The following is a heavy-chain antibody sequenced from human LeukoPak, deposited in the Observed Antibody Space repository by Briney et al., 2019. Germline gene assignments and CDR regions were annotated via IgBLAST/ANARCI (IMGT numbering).Heavy chain of an antibody. CDR1: GGSISSYY. J-gene: IGHJ3*02. D-gene: IGHD4-17*01. V-gene: IGHV4-4*07. Sequence: SETLSLTCTVSGGSISSYYWSWIRQPAGKGLEWVGRIYTSGSTNYNPSLKSRVTMSVDTSKNQFSLKLSSVTAADTAVYYCARDRATVTYDAFDIWGQGTMVTVSS. CDR3: ARDRATVTYDAFDI. CDR2: IYTSGST.